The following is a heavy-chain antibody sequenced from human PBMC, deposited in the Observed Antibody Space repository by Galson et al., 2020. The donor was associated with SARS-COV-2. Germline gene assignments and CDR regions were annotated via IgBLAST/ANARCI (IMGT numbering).Heavy chain of an antibody. V-gene: IGHV3-23*01. CDR3: AKHSGGYSTPYYFFGMDV. Sequence: GGSLRLSCAASGFTFSSYAMSWVRQAPGKELEWVSAISGSGGSTYYAGSVKGRFTISRDNSKNTLYLQMNSLRAEDTAVYYCAKHSGGYSTPYYFFGMDVWGQGTTVTVSS. CDR2: ISGSGGST. J-gene: IGHJ6*02. D-gene: IGHD5-12*01. CDR1: GFTFSSYA.